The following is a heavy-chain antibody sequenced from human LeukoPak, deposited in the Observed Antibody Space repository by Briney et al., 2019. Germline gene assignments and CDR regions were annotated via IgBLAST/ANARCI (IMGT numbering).Heavy chain of an antibody. CDR3: AKDLPAETKMGGFDF. V-gene: IGHV3-30*18. J-gene: IGHJ4*02. D-gene: IGHD4-11*01. CDR2: ISFDGKNQ. CDR1: GFNFNNSG. Sequence: GGSLRLSCAGSGFNFNNSGMHWVRQAPGKGLEWVAVISFDGKNQHYAGSVKGRFTTSRDNSKNTVYLQMNSLRPEDTAVYYCAKDLPAETKMGGFDFWGQGALVTISS.